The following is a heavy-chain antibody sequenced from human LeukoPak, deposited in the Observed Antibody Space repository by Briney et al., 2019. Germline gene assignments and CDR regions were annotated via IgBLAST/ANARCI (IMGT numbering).Heavy chain of an antibody. V-gene: IGHV3-30*19. CDR3: ARDLAGDLEY. CDR2: ISYDGSNK. Sequence: GGSLRLSCAASGLTFRNYGMHWVRQAPGKGLEWVAVISYDGSNKYYADSVKGRFTISRDNSKNTLYLQMNSLRAEDTAVYYCARDLAGDLEYWGQGTLVTVSS. CDR1: GLTFRNYG. J-gene: IGHJ4*02. D-gene: IGHD4-17*01.